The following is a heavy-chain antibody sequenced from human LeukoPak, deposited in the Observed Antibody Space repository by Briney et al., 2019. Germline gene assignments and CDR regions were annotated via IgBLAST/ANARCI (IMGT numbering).Heavy chain of an antibody. D-gene: IGHD2-2*02. Sequence: GASVKVSCKASGYTFTSYGISWVRQAPGQGLEWMGWISAYNGNTNYAQKLQGRVTMTTDTSTSTAYMELRSLRSEDTAVYYCARYCSSTSCYTPLIGYYYYGMDVWGQGTTVTVSS. J-gene: IGHJ6*02. CDR2: ISAYNGNT. CDR3: ARYCSSTSCYTPLIGYYYYGMDV. V-gene: IGHV1-18*01. CDR1: GYTFTSYG.